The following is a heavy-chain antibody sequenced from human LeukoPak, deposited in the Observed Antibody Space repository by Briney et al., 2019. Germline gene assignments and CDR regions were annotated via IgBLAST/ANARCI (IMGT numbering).Heavy chain of an antibody. D-gene: IGHD5-18*01. Sequence: GGSLRLSCAASGFTFSNVWMNWVRQAPGKGLEWVGRIKSKTDGGTTDYAAPVKGRFTISRDDPKNTLYLQMNSLKTEDTAVYYCTPTRGYSYGFDYWGQGTLVTVSS. CDR3: TPTRGYSYGFDY. V-gene: IGHV3-15*07. CDR2: IKSKTDGGTT. CDR1: GFTFSNVW. J-gene: IGHJ4*02.